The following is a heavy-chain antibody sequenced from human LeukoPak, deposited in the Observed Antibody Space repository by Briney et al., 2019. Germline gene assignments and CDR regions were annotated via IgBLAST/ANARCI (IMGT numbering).Heavy chain of an antibody. CDR3: ARHYSPWDAFDI. CDR2: IYPGDSDS. CDR1: GYSFTRYW. Sequence: RGESLKISCKGSGYSFTRYWIGWARQMPGKGLEWMGIIYPGDSDSRYSPSFQGQVTISADKSISTAYLQWSSLKASDTAMYYCARHYSPWDAFDIWGQGTMVTVSS. J-gene: IGHJ3*02. V-gene: IGHV5-51*01. D-gene: IGHD2-21*01.